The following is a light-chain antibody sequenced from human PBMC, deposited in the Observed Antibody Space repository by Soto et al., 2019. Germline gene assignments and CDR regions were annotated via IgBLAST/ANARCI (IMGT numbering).Light chain of an antibody. CDR1: QSVSSNY. V-gene: IGKV3-20*01. Sequence: EIVFTQSPGALSLSPGGRATLSCRAGQSVSSNYLAWYQQKPGQAPRLLIYGASTRATGIPARFSGSGSGTDFTLTISRLEPEDFAVYYCQQSGWTFGQGTKVDI. CDR3: QQSGWT. CDR2: GAS. J-gene: IGKJ1*01.